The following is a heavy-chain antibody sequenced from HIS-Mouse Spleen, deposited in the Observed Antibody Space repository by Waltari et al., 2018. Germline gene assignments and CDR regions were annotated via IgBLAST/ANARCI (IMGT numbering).Heavy chain of an antibody. CDR2: MNPNRGNT. Sequence: QVQLVQSGAEVKKPGASVKVSCKASGYTFTSYDINWVRQATGQGLEWMGWMNPNRGNTGYAQKFQGRVTMTRNTSISTAYMELSSLRSEDTAVYYCARGTSSGWYYYYYGMDVWGQGTTVTVSS. CDR1: GYTFTSYD. V-gene: IGHV1-8*01. J-gene: IGHJ6*02. CDR3: ARGTSSGWYYYYYGMDV. D-gene: IGHD6-19*01.